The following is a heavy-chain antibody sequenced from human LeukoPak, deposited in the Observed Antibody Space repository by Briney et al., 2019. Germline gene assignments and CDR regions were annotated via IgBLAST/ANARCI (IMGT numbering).Heavy chain of an antibody. CDR2: IIPILGIA. D-gene: IGHD6-13*01. Sequence: ASVKVSCKVSGHTLSELSMHWVRQAPGQGLEWMGRIIPILGIANYAQKFQGRVTITADKSTSTAYMELSSLRSEDTAVYYCARVPAAGTNWFDPWGQGTLVTVSS. V-gene: IGHV1-69*04. CDR3: ARVPAAGTNWFDP. CDR1: GHTLSELS. J-gene: IGHJ5*02.